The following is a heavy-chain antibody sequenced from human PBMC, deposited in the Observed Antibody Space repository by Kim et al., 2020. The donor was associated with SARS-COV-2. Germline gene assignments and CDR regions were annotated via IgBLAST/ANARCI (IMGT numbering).Heavy chain of an antibody. CDR2: IYYSGST. Sequence: SETLSLTCNVSGGSMSSGDYYWTWIRQHPGKGLEWIGYIYYSGSTYYNPSLKSRVFISLDTSKNQFSLKLNSVTAADTAVYYCARRNWAGLCSWFDPWGQGTLVTVSS. CDR1: GGSMSSGDYY. CDR3: ARRNWAGLCSWFDP. D-gene: IGHD7-27*01. J-gene: IGHJ5*02. V-gene: IGHV4-31*03.